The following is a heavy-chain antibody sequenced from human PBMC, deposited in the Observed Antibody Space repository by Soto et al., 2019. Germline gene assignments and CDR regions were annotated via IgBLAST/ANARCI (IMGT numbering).Heavy chain of an antibody. CDR2: ISTSGGST. CDR3: SLSDRYYGMDV. CDR1: GVTFSSYA. J-gene: IGHJ6*02. V-gene: IGHV3-23*01. Sequence: EVQLLESGGGLVQPGGSLRLSCAASGVTFSSYAMSWVRQAPGKGLEWVSSISTSGGSTYYADSVKGRFTISRDNSNNTLYLQMNSLSAEDTAVYYCSLSDRYYGMDVWGLGTTVTVSS.